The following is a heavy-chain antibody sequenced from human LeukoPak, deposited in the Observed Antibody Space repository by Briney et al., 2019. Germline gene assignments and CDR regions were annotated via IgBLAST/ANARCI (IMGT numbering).Heavy chain of an antibody. Sequence: GGALRLSCADSQVTRISYWLSGVRHAPRGRLEWVANIKQDGSEKYYVDSVKSGFTISIDNAKNSLYLQMNSVRAEDTAVYYCARDQETGYSWGQGTLVTVSS. CDR2: IKQDGSEK. CDR1: QVTRISYW. D-gene: IGHD3-9*01. CDR3: ARDQETGYS. V-gene: IGHV3-7*03. J-gene: IGHJ4*02.